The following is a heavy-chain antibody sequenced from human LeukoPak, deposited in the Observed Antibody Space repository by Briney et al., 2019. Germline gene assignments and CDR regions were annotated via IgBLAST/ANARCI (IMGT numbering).Heavy chain of an antibody. J-gene: IGHJ4*02. CDR1: GFTFSSYS. CDR2: ISSSSSYI. CDR3: ASAFYSGYTAGVDY. Sequence: GGSLRLSCAASGFTFSSYSMNWVRQAPGKGLEWVSSISSSSSYIYYADSVKGRFTISRDNAKNSLYLQMNSLRAEDTAVYYCASAFYSGYTAGVDYWGQGTLVTASS. V-gene: IGHV3-21*01. D-gene: IGHD3-10*01.